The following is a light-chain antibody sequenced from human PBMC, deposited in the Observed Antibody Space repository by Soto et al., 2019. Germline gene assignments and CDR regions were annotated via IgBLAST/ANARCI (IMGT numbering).Light chain of an antibody. J-gene: IGLJ2*01. V-gene: IGLV8-61*01. Sequence: QAVVTQEPSFSVSPGGTVTLTCGLSSGSVSSSSYPSWYQQTPGQAPRTLIDSTNTRASGVPDRFSGSILGNKAALTITGAQAEDESDYYCVLYIGSGIWVFGGGTKVTVL. CDR3: VLYIGSGIWV. CDR2: STN. CDR1: SGSVSSSSY.